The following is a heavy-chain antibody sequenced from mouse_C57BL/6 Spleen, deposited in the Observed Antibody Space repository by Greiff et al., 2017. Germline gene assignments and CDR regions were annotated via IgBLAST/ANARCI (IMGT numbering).Heavy chain of an antibody. V-gene: IGHV1-15*01. D-gene: IGHD2-4*01. J-gene: IGHJ4*01. Sequence: VKLMESGAELVRPGASVTLSCKASGYTFTDYEMHWVKQTPVHGLEWIGAIDPETGGTAYNQKFKGKAILTADKSSSTAYMELRSLTSEDSAVYYCTTIYYDYDGYAMDYWGQGTSVTVSS. CDR3: TTIYYDYDGYAMDY. CDR1: GYTFTDYE. CDR2: IDPETGGT.